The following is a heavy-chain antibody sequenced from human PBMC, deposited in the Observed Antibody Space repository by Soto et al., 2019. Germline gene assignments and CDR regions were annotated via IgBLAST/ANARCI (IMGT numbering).Heavy chain of an antibody. Sequence: ASVKVSCKASGYTFTSYDINWVRQATGQGLEWMGWMNPNSGNTGYAQKFQGRVTMTRNTSISTAYMELSSRRSEDTAVYYCARFREDPGPVVAGTRSHYYYDMDVWGPGAMVNVFS. CDR2: MNPNSGNT. V-gene: IGHV1-8*01. J-gene: IGHJ6*02. CDR1: GYTFTSYD. D-gene: IGHD2-2*01. CDR3: ARFREDPGPVVAGTRSHYYYDMDV.